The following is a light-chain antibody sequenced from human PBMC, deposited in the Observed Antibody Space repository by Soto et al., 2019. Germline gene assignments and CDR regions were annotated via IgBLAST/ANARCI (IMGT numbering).Light chain of an antibody. CDR2: EDR. J-gene: IGLJ2*01. CDR1: KLGDRF. Sequence: SYELTQSPSVSVSPGQTDSITCSGDKLGDRFAYWYQQKPGQSPVVVIYEDRKRPSGIPERFSGSNSGNTATLTISGTQAMDEADYYCQAWDSSSVVFGGGTKLTVL. V-gene: IGLV3-1*01. CDR3: QAWDSSSVV.